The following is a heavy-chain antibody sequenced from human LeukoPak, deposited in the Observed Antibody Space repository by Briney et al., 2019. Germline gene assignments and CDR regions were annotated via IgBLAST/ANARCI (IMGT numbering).Heavy chain of an antibody. Sequence: ASVRVSCKASGYTFTNYGISWVRQAPAQGLEWMGWISPDSGNTKYAQKLQDRVTMTTDTSTSTAYMELRSLRSDDTAVYYCARVPSGGYDILTNYYYYYGMDVWGQGTTVTVSS. CDR3: ARVPSGGYDILTNYYYYYGMDV. J-gene: IGHJ6*02. D-gene: IGHD3-9*01. CDR1: GYTFTNYG. V-gene: IGHV1-18*01. CDR2: ISPDSGNT.